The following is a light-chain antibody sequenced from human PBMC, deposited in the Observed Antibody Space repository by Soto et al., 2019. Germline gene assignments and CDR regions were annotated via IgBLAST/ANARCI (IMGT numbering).Light chain of an antibody. Sequence: EIVLTQSPATLSSFPGDRVTLSCRASQAVNTRLAWYQHKPGQAPRLLIYLASNRAAGVPARFSGSGSGTDFTLTISRLEPEDFAVYYCQQYGSSRTFGQGTKVDIK. V-gene: IGKV3-20*01. J-gene: IGKJ1*01. CDR1: QAVNTR. CDR2: LAS. CDR3: QQYGSSRT.